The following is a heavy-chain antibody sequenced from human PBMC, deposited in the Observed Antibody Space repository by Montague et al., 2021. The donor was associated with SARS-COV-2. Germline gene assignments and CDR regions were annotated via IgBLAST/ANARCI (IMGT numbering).Heavy chain of an antibody. Sequence: PALVIPTQTLTLTCTFSGFSLSTSGMCVSWIRQPPGKALEWLARIGWDDDKYYSTSLKTRLTISKDTSKNQVVLTMTNMDPVDTATYYCARTHYDILPGYYYDMDVWGQGTTVTVSS. CDR1: GFSLSTSGMC. J-gene: IGHJ6*02. CDR3: ARTHYDILPGYYYDMDV. CDR2: IGWDDDK. D-gene: IGHD3-9*01. V-gene: IGHV2-70*11.